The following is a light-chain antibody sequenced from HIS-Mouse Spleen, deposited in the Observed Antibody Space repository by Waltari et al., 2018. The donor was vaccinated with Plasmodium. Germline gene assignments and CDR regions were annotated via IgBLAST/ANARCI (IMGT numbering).Light chain of an antibody. V-gene: IGLV2-8*01. CDR2: EVS. Sequence: QSALPQPPSASGSPGQSVTISCTGTSSDVGGYHYVPWFQQHPGKAPKLMIYEVSKRPSGVPDRFSGSKSGNTASLTVSGLQAEDEADYYCSSYAGSNNLVFGGGTKLTVL. J-gene: IGLJ2*01. CDR3: SSYAGSNNLV. CDR1: SSDVGGYHY.